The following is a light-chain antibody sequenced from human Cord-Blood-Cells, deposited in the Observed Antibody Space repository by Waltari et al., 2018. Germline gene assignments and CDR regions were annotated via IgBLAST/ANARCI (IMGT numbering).Light chain of an antibody. CDR2: RNK. V-gene: IGLV1-47*01. CDR1: SSNIESNY. J-gene: IGLJ2*01. Sequence: QSVLTQPPSASGTPGPRVTTPCSRSSSNIESNYVNWYQQLPGTDPKHLIYRNKQRPSGVPDRFSGSKSGTSASLAISGLRSEDEADYYCAAWDDSLSGVVFGGGTKLTVL. CDR3: AAWDDSLSGVV.